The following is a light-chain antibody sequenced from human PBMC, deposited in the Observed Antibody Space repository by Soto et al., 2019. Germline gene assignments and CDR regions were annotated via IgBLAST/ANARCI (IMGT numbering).Light chain of an antibody. V-gene: IGKV1-39*01. CDR3: QQSYSTPYT. J-gene: IGKJ2*01. CDR1: QSIRSS. Sequence: IPMPQSPSSLSASVGARVTITCRARQSIRSSLTWYQQKPGKAPKLLIYAASSLQRGVPSRFSGSGSGTDFTPTIRSLQPEDLATYHCQQSYSTPYTFGQGTKLEIK. CDR2: AAS.